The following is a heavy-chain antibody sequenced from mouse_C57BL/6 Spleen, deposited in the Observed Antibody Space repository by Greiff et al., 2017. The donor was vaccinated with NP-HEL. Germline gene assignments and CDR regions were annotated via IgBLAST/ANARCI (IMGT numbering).Heavy chain of an antibody. D-gene: IGHD1-1*01. CDR1: GFSLTSYA. Sequence: VHLVESGPGLVAPSQSLSITCTVSGFSLTSYAISWVRQPPGKGLEWLGVIWTGGGTNYNSALKSRLSISKVNSKSQVFLKMNSLQTDDTARYYCARNPSGTTVGGRYYFGCWGKGATLTVSS. J-gene: IGHJ2*01. CDR3: ARNPSGTTVGGRYYFGC. V-gene: IGHV2-9-1*01. CDR2: IWTGGGT.